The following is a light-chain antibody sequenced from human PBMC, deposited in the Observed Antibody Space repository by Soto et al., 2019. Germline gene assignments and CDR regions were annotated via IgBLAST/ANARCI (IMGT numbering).Light chain of an antibody. V-gene: IGLV2-14*01. CDR1: SSDVGGHNY. J-gene: IGLJ2*01. CDR2: EVT. Sequence: QSALTQPASVSGSPGQSITISCTGTSSDVGGHNYVSWYQQHPGTAPKLMIYEVTNRPSGVSNRFSGSKSGNTASLTISGLQAEDDADYYCSSYTSSTTLDVVFGGGTKLTAL. CDR3: SSYTSSTTLDVV.